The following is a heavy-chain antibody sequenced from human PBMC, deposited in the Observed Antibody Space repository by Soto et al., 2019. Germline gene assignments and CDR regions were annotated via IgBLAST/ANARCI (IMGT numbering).Heavy chain of an antibody. Sequence: LGESLKISCKGSGYSFTSYWISWVRQMPGKGLEWMGRIDPSDSYTNYSPSFQGHVTISADKSISTAYLQWSSLKASDTAMYYCATRGITMVRGVIWINGMDVWGQGTTVTVSS. CDR1: GYSFTSYW. J-gene: IGHJ6*02. CDR3: ATRGITMVRGVIWINGMDV. D-gene: IGHD3-10*01. V-gene: IGHV5-10-1*01. CDR2: IDPSDSYT.